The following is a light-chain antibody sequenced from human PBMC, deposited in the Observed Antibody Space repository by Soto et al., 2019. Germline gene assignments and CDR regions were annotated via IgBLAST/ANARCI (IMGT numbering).Light chain of an antibody. CDR2: TAS. V-gene: IGKV3-15*01. Sequence: EIVMTQSPATLSVSPGERATLSCRASQSVSNFLAWYQQKPGQAPRLLIHTASTRATDIPARFSGSGSGTEFTLTISSLQSEDFAVYYCQQYNKWPLTFGGGTKVEIK. CDR3: QQYNKWPLT. J-gene: IGKJ4*01. CDR1: QSVSNF.